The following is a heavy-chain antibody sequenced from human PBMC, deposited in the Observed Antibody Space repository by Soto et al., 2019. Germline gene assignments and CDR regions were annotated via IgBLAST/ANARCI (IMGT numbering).Heavy chain of an antibody. Sequence: KSSETLSLTCAVYGGSFSGYYWSWIRQPPGKGLEWMGEINHSGSTNYNPSLKSRVTISVDTSKNQFSLKLSSVTAADTAVYYCARGRGYCSSTSCYFYYGMDVWGQGTTVTVSS. J-gene: IGHJ6*02. CDR2: INHSGST. CDR1: GGSFSGYY. D-gene: IGHD2-2*01. V-gene: IGHV4-34*01. CDR3: ARGRGYCSSTSCYFYYGMDV.